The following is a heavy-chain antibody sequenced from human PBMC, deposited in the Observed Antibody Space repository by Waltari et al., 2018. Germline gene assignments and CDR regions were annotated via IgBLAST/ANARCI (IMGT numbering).Heavy chain of an antibody. CDR3: ALDRGALWMDV. D-gene: IGHD2-21*01. CDR2: INPSGGSQ. J-gene: IGHJ6*02. Sequence: QVQLVQSGAEVKKPGASVKISCKTSEYTFTSSYIHWVRQAPGQGLEWMGIINPSGGSQIYAQKFQGRVTMTRDTSTSTVYMELSSLGSEDTAVYYCALDRGALWMDVWGQGTTVTVSS. V-gene: IGHV1-46*01. CDR1: EYTFTSSY.